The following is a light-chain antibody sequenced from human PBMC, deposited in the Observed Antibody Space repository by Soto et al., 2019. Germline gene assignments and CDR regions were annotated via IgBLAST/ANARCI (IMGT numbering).Light chain of an antibody. CDR3: QQYKKWPPVT. Sequence: VVMTQSPATLSVSPGGRATLSCRASQSVGSNLAWYQQKPGQAPRLVIFGASIRATGVPARFSGSGSETEFPLTITSLQFEDVAVYYCQQYKKWPPVTFGQGTRLEIK. CDR1: QSVGSN. V-gene: IGKV3-15*01. CDR2: GAS. J-gene: IGKJ5*01.